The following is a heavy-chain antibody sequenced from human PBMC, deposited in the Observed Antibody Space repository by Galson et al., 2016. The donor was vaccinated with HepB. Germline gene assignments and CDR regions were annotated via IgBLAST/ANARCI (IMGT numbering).Heavy chain of an antibody. D-gene: IGHD1-1*01. CDR3: AKEMERVGTSYYFDY. CDR1: GFTFDDYT. CDR2: IRWDGGST. V-gene: IGHV3-43*01. Sequence: SLRLSCAASGFTFDDYTMHWVRQAPGKGLEWVSLIRWDGGSTYFADSVKGRFTISRDNNKNSLYLQMNRLTTEETALYYCAKEMERVGTSYYFDYWGQGTLVTVSS. J-gene: IGHJ4*02.